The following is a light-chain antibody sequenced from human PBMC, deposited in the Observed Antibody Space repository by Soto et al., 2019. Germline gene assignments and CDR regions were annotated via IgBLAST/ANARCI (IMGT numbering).Light chain of an antibody. CDR1: SSNIGADYD. CDR3: QSYDSSLSGVV. CDR2: GNS. J-gene: IGLJ2*01. V-gene: IGLV1-40*01. Sequence: QSVLTQPPSVSGAPGQRVTISCTGSSSNIGADYDVQWYQQLPGTAPKLLIYGNSNRPSGVPDQFSGSRSGTSASLVITGLQAEDEADYYCQSYDSSLSGVVFGGGTKLTVL.